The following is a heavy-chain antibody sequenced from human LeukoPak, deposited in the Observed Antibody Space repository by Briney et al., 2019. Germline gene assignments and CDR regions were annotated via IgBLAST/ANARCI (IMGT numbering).Heavy chain of an antibody. J-gene: IGHJ4*02. D-gene: IGHD3-22*01. V-gene: IGHV3-23*01. CDR2: ISGSGGST. Sequence: PGGSLRLSCAASGFTFSSYAMSWVRQAPGKGLEWVPAISGSGGSTYYADSVKGRFTISRDNSKNTLYLQMNSLRAEDTAVYYCAKAITMIVVVMDYWGQGTLVTVSS. CDR3: AKAITMIVVVMDY. CDR1: GFTFSSYA.